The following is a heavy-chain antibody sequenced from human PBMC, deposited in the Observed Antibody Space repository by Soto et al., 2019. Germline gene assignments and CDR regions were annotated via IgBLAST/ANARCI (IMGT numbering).Heavy chain of an antibody. V-gene: IGHV3-21*01. D-gene: IGHD6-13*01. Sequence: EVQLVESGGGLVKPGGSLRLSCAASGFTFSSYSMNWVRQAPGKGLEWVSSISSSSSYIYYADSVKGRFTISRDNAKNSLYLQMNSLRAEDTAVYYCARDTIGSSWYVGPGEFDYWGQGTLVTVSS. CDR2: ISSSSSYI. J-gene: IGHJ4*02. CDR3: ARDTIGSSWYVGPGEFDY. CDR1: GFTFSSYS.